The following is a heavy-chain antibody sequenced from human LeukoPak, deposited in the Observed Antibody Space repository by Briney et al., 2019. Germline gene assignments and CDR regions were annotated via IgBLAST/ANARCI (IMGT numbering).Heavy chain of an antibody. J-gene: IGHJ5*02. CDR2: IIPILGIA. D-gene: IGHD3-22*01. Sequence: SVKVSCKASGGTFSSYAISWVRQAPGQGLEWMGRIIPILGIANYAQKFQGRVTITADKSTSTAYMELSSLRSEDTAVYYCVGWYYYDSSGYLFDPWGQGTLVTVSS. CDR3: VGWYYYDSSGYLFDP. CDR1: GGTFSSYA. V-gene: IGHV1-69*04.